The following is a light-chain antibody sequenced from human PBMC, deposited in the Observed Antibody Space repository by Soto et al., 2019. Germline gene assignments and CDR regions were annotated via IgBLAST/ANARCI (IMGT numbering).Light chain of an antibody. CDR1: TGDVTSGLY. V-gene: IGLV7-46*01. CDR2: DTS. CDR3: LLYYSGVNV. Sequence: QAVVTQEPSLTVSPGGTVTLTCGSSTGDVTSGLYPYWFQQRPGQAPRTLIYDTSSKHSWTPARFSGSLLGGKAALTLSGAQPEDEAEYYCLLYYSGVNVFGGGTKVTVL. J-gene: IGLJ2*01.